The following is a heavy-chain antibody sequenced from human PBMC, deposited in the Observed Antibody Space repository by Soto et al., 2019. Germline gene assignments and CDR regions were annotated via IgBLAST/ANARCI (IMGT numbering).Heavy chain of an antibody. CDR2: INSDGNST. Sequence: EVQLVESGGGLVQPGGSLRLSCAASGFTFSPFWMHWVRQFPGKGPVWVSRINSDGNSTSYANSVKGRCTISRDNAKNSLYLQMNSLRAEDTAVYYCARGSNHFDYWGQGTLVTVSS. CDR3: ARGSNHFDY. J-gene: IGHJ4*02. CDR1: GFTFSPFW. V-gene: IGHV3-74*01. D-gene: IGHD4-4*01.